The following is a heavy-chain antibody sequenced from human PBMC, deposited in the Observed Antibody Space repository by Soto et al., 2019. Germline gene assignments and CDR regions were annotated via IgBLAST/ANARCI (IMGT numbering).Heavy chain of an antibody. D-gene: IGHD3-3*01. CDR3: TVADYDFWSGTRR. CDR1: GCTFSNAW. V-gene: IGHV3-15*07. J-gene: IGHJ4*02. CDR2: IKSKTDGGTT. Sequence: PGGSLRLSCAASGCTFSNAWMNWVRQAPWKGLEWVGRIKSKTDGGTTDYAAPVKGRFTISRDDSKNTLYLQMNSLKTEDTAVYYWTVADYDFWSGTRRWGKGTPVIVAS.